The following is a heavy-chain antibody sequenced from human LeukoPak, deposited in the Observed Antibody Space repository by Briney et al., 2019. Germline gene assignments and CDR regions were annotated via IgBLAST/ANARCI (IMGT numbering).Heavy chain of an antibody. Sequence: GGSLRLSCAASGFTFSSYAMSWVRQAPGKGLEWVSAISGSGGSTYYADSVKGRFTISRDNSKNTLYLQMNSLRAEDTAVYYCAKEGSGITGTTVRANWFDPWGQGTLVTVSS. CDR1: GFTFSSYA. D-gene: IGHD1-7*01. J-gene: IGHJ5*02. CDR2: ISGSGGST. V-gene: IGHV3-23*01. CDR3: AKEGSGITGTTVRANWFDP.